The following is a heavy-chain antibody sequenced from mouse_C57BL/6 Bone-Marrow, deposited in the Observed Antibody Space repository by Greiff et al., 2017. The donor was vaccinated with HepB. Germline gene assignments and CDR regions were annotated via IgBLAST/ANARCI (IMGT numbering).Heavy chain of an antibody. J-gene: IGHJ4*01. CDR3: TTWCSNYFFYYYAMDY. Sequence: EVQLQQSGAELVRPGASVKLSCTASGFNIKDYYMHWVKQRPEQGLEWIGRIDPEDGDTEYAPKFQGKATMTADTSSNTAYLQLSSLTSEDTAVYYCTTWCSNYFFYYYAMDYWGQGTSVTVSS. CDR2: IDPEDGDT. CDR1: GFNIKDYY. V-gene: IGHV14-1*01. D-gene: IGHD2-5*01.